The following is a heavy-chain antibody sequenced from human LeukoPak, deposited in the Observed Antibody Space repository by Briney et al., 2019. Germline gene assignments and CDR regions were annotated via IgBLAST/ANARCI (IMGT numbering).Heavy chain of an antibody. V-gene: IGHV3-23*01. Sequence: PGGSVRLSCAASGFSFSRYAMSWVRQAPGKGLEWVSAISGSGGSTYYADSVKGRFTISRDNSKNTLYLQMNSLRAEDTAVYYCAKEWAGKILHDYWGQGTLVSVSS. CDR3: AKEWAGKILHDY. D-gene: IGHD2-15*01. CDR2: ISGSGGST. J-gene: IGHJ4*02. CDR1: GFSFSRYA.